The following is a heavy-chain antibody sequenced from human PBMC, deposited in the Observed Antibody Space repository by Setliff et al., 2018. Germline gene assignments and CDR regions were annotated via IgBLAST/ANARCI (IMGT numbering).Heavy chain of an antibody. V-gene: IGHV3-64*01. CDR1: GFTFSSYA. Sequence: GGSLRLSCAASGFTFSSYAMHWVRQATGKGLEYVSSISSSGGNIYYANSVKGRFIISRDNSKSTLFLQMGSLRAEDMSVYYCARGGTYSSGPLDYWGQGILVTVSS. CDR2: ISSSGGNI. CDR3: ARGGTYSSGPLDY. J-gene: IGHJ4*02. D-gene: IGHD3-22*01.